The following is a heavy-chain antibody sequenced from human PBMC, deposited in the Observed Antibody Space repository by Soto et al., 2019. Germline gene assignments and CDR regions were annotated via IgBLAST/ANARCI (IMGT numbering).Heavy chain of an antibody. Sequence: SETLSLTCTVSGGSISSGGYYWSWIRQHPGKGLEWIGYIYYSGSTYYNPSLKSRVTISVDTSKNQFSLKLSSVTAADTAVYYCASVTLSGYVPLDYWGQGTLVTVSS. CDR2: IYYSGST. CDR1: GGSISSGGYY. J-gene: IGHJ4*02. D-gene: IGHD3-3*01. CDR3: ASVTLSGYVPLDY. V-gene: IGHV4-31*03.